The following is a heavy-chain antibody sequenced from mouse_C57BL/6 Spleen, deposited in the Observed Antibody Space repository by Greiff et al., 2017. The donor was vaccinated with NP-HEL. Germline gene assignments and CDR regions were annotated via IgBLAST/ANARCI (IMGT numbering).Heavy chain of an antibody. V-gene: IGHV3-6*01. CDR2: ISYDGSN. J-gene: IGHJ2*01. Sequence: EVQLQQSGPGLVKPSQSLSLTCSVTGYSITSGYYWNWIRQFPGNKLEWMGYISYDGSNNYNPSLKNRISITRDTSKNQFFLKLNSVTTEDTATYYCARGIYGSVYFDYWGQGTTLTVSS. CDR1: GYSITSGYY. D-gene: IGHD1-1*01. CDR3: ARGIYGSVYFDY.